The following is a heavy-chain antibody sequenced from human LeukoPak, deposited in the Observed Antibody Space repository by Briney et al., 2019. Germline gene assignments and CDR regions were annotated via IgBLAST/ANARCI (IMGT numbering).Heavy chain of an antibody. V-gene: IGHV4-30-2*01. D-gene: IGHD3-10*01. J-gene: IGHJ6*03. CDR3: ARVQPTLYYHYMDV. CDR2: IYHSGST. CDR1: GGSIRSGGYS. Sequence: PSQTLSLTCAVSGGSIRSGGYSWSWIRQPPGKGLEWIGYIYHSGSTYYNPSLKSRVTISVDRSKNQFSLNLNSVTAADTAVYYCARVQPTLYYHYMDVWGKGTTVTVSS.